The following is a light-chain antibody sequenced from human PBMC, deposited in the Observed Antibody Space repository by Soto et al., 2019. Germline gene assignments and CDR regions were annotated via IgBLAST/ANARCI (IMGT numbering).Light chain of an antibody. CDR3: ATWDDSRKGV. CDR2: TNN. Sequence: QSVLTQPPSASGTPGQRIIISCSGRTSNIESHSVNWFQQVPGTAPRLLIITNNQRPSGVPDRFSGYKSGASASLAISGLQSEDEASYYCATWDDSRKGVFGTGTKLTVL. V-gene: IGLV1-44*01. J-gene: IGLJ1*01. CDR1: TSNIESHS.